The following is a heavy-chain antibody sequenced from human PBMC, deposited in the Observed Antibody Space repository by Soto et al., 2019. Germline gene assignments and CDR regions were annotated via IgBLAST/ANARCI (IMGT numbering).Heavy chain of an antibody. Sequence: SETLSLTCTVSGGSISSSSYYWGWIRQPPGKGLEWIGSIYYSGSTYYNPSLKSRVTISVDTSKNQFSLKLSSVTAADTAVYYCARHVVGDNTAMAIDYWGQGTLVTVSS. V-gene: IGHV4-39*01. CDR2: IYYSGST. CDR1: GGSISSSSYY. D-gene: IGHD5-18*01. CDR3: ARHVVGDNTAMAIDY. J-gene: IGHJ4*02.